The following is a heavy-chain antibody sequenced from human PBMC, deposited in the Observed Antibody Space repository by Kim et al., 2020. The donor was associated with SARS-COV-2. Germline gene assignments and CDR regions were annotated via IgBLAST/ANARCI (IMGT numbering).Heavy chain of an antibody. Sequence: GGSLRLSCTASGFTFGDYAMSWVRQAPGKGLEWVGFIRSKAYGGTTQYAASVKGRFTISRDDSKSIAYLQMNSLKTEDTALYYCTRDDPTYFDFWSGYYGFDYWGQGTLVTVSS. D-gene: IGHD3-3*01. CDR1: GFTFGDYA. CDR2: IRSKAYGGTT. V-gene: IGHV3-49*04. J-gene: IGHJ4*02. CDR3: TRDDPTYFDFWSGYYGFDY.